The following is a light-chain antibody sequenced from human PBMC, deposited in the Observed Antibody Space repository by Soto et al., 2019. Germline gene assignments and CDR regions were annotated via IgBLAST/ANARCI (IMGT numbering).Light chain of an antibody. CDR3: GTWDSSLSAVV. V-gene: IGLV1-51*01. CDR2: DNN. J-gene: IGLJ2*01. CDR1: SSNIGNNY. Sequence: QSVLTQPPSVSAAPGQRVTISCSGSSSNIGNNYVSWYQHPPGTAPKFLIYDNNKRPSGIPDRFSGSKSGTSAALGITALQTGDEADYYCGTWDSSLSAVVFGGGTKVTVL.